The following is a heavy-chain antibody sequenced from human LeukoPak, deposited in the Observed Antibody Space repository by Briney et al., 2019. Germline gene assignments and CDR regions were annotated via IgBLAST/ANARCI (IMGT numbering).Heavy chain of an antibody. J-gene: IGHJ5*02. D-gene: IGHD2-15*01. V-gene: IGHV4-39*01. CDR2: ISYSGST. Sequence: PSETLSLTCTVSGGSISSSSLYWGWIRQPPGKGLEWIGSISYSGSTYYNPSLKSRVTISVDTSKNQFSLKLSSVTAADTAVYYCASRSLGYCSGGSCLNWFNPWGQRTLVTVSS. CDR3: ASRSLGYCSGGSCLNWFNP. CDR1: GGSISSSSLY.